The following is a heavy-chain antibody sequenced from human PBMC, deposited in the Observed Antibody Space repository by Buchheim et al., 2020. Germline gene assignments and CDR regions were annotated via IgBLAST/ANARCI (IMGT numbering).Heavy chain of an antibody. Sequence: QVQLQESGPGLVKPSETLSLTCTVSGGSISSYYWSWIRQPPGKGLEWIGYIYYSGSTNYNPSLKSRVTISVDTSKNQFPLKLSSVTAADTAVYYCARERIAAAGIFDYWGQGTL. CDR1: GGSISSYY. CDR3: ARERIAAAGIFDY. J-gene: IGHJ4*02. V-gene: IGHV4-59*01. D-gene: IGHD6-13*01. CDR2: IYYSGST.